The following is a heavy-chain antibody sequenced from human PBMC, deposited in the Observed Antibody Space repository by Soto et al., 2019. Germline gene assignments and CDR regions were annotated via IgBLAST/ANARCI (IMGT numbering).Heavy chain of an antibody. Sequence: ASVKVSCKASGYTFTSYYIHWVRQAPGQGLEWMGIINPSGGSTSYAQKFQGRVTMTRDTSTSTVYMELSSLRSGDTAVYYCAREGNYYDSSGYPNRADYFDYWGQGTLVTVSS. D-gene: IGHD3-22*01. CDR1: GYTFTSYY. CDR3: AREGNYYDSSGYPNRADYFDY. CDR2: INPSGGST. V-gene: IGHV1-46*01. J-gene: IGHJ4*02.